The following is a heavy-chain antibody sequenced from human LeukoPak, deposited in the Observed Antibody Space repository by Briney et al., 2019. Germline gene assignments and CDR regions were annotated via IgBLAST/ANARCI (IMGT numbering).Heavy chain of an antibody. CDR2: INPNSGGT. Sequence: ASVKVSCKASGYTFTGYYMHWVRQAPGQGLEWMGWINPNSGGTNYAQKFQGRVTMTRDTSISTAYMELSRLRSDDTAVYYCARRGITMVRGVIITVGYYYYYMDVWGKGTTVTVSS. J-gene: IGHJ6*03. D-gene: IGHD3-10*01. V-gene: IGHV1-2*02. CDR3: ARRGITMVRGVIITVGYYYYYMDV. CDR1: GYTFTGYY.